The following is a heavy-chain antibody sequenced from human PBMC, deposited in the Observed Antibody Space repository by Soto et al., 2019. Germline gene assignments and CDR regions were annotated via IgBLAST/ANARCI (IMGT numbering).Heavy chain of an antibody. CDR3: ASLDSFDGGIDP. CDR2: IYYSGST. J-gene: IGHJ5*02. Sequence: QVQLQESGPGLVKPSDTLSLTCAVSGYSISSSNWWGWIRQPPGKGLEWIGYIYYSGSTYYNPSLNGRVTRSVDTSKNQSSLKLSSVTAVDTAVYYCASLDSFDGGIDPWGQGTLVTVSS. D-gene: IGHD3-16*01. CDR1: GYSISSSNW. V-gene: IGHV4-28*01.